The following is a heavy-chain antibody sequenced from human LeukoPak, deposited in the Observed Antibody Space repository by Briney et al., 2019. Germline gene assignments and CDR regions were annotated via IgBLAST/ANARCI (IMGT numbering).Heavy chain of an antibody. CDR3: ARHVPGIAVVAFDI. D-gene: IGHD6-19*01. J-gene: IGHJ3*02. V-gene: IGHV1-2*02. Sequence: ASVKVSCKASGYTFTGYYMHWVRQAPGQGLEWMGWISPNSGGTNYAQKFQGRVTMTRDTSISTAYMELSRLRSDDTAVYYCARHVPGIAVVAFDIWGQGTMVTVSS. CDR1: GYTFTGYY. CDR2: ISPNSGGT.